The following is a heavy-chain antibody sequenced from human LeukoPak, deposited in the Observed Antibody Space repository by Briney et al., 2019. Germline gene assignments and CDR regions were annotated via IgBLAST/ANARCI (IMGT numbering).Heavy chain of an antibody. J-gene: IGHJ4*02. D-gene: IGHD4-17*01. Sequence: GGSLRLSCAASGFTYTNYWMSWVRQAPGKGLEWVANIKQDGSEKYYVDSVKGRFTISRDNAKNSLYLQMNSLRAEDTAVYYCAREGPSVTPYYWGQGTLVTVSS. V-gene: IGHV3-7*01. CDR3: AREGPSVTPYY. CDR2: IKQDGSEK. CDR1: GFTYTNYW.